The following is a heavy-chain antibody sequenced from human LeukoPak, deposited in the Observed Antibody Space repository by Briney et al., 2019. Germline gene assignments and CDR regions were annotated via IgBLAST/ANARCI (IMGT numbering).Heavy chain of an antibody. J-gene: IGHJ3*02. CDR3: ARDPNGDYIGAFEI. V-gene: IGHV3-23*01. CDR1: GFTFSSYA. CDR2: LSGGAT. D-gene: IGHD4-17*01. Sequence: GGSLRLSCAASGFTFSSYAMHWVRQAPGKGLEWVSALSGGATLYADSVKGRFTISRDNSKNTLYLQMSSLRVEDTAVYYCARDPNGDYIGAFEIWGQGTMVTVSS.